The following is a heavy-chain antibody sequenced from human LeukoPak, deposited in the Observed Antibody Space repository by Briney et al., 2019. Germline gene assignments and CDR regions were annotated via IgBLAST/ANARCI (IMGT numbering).Heavy chain of an antibody. J-gene: IGHJ6*03. D-gene: IGHD2-21*01. CDR3: AKSGSGCYHYYYSHMDA. CDR2: ISGSGGNT. CDR1: GFSFSNFA. Sequence: GGSLRLSCAASGFSFSNFAMNWVRLAPGKGLEWVSSISGSGGNTYYADPVKGRFTISRDSSMDTLYLQINGLRVEDTAIYFFAKSGSGCYHYYYSHMDAWGKGTTVTVSS. V-gene: IGHV3-23*01.